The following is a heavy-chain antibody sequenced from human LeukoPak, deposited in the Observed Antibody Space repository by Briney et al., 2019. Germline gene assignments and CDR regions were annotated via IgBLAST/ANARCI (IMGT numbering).Heavy chain of an antibody. J-gene: IGHJ5*02. Sequence: PSETLSLTCAVSGGSISSSNWWSWVRQPPGKGLEWIGEIYHSGSTNYNPSLKSRVTISVDKSKNQFSLKLSSVTAADTAVYYCAREKRSPPRGFDPWGQGTLVTVSS. CDR1: GGSISSSNW. CDR3: AREKRSPPRGFDP. V-gene: IGHV4-4*02. CDR2: IYHSGST.